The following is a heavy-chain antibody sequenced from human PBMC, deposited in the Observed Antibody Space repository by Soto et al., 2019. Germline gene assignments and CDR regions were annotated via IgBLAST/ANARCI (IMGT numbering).Heavy chain of an antibody. D-gene: IGHD4-4*01. CDR2: ISAYNGNT. J-gene: IGHJ6*02. Sequence: QVQLVQSGAEVKKPGASVKVSCKACGYTFTSYGISWVRQAPGQGLEWMGWISAYNGNTNYAQKLQGRVTMTTDTSTSTAYMELRSLRSDDTAVYYCARVWAAHVYSNYELDVWGQGTTFTVSS. CDR1: GYTFTSYG. CDR3: ARVWAAHVYSNYELDV. V-gene: IGHV1-18*01.